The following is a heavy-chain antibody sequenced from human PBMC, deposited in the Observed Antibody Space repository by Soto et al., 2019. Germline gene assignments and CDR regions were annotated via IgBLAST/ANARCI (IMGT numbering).Heavy chain of an antibody. D-gene: IGHD3-16*01. CDR1: GFAFSSYW. J-gene: IGHJ4*02. Sequence: PGGSLRLSCRVSGFAFSSYWMSWVRQAPGKGLEWVASIKQDESEKYYVDSVKGRFTISRDNVQDSLFLQMNSLSAEDTAVYSCVRDVGFDYVNWGQGTLVTVSS. CDR3: VRDVGFDYVN. V-gene: IGHV3-7*01. CDR2: IKQDESEK.